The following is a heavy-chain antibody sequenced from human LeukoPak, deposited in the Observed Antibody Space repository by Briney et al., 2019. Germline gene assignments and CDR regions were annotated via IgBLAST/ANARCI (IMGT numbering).Heavy chain of an antibody. CDR1: GGSISSSSYY. CDR3: ARDPHPSSSWYND. J-gene: IGHJ4*02. CDR2: IYYSGST. V-gene: IGHV4-39*07. D-gene: IGHD6-13*01. Sequence: PSETLSLTCTVSGGSISSSSYYWGWIRQPPGKGLEWIGSIYYSGSTYYNPSLKSRVTISVDTSKNQFSLKLSSVTAADTAVYYCARDPHPSSSWYNDWGQGTLVTVSS.